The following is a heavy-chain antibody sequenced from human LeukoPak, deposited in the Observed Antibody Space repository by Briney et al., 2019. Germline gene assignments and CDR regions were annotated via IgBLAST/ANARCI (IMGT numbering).Heavy chain of an antibody. Sequence: TSETLSLTCTVSGDSISSGDYYWSWIRQPAGKGLEWIGRISSSGSTNYNPSLKSRVTISVDTSKNQFSLKLSSVTAADTAVYYCARERGRSYGSVPYYYYYMDVWGKGTTVTVSS. CDR1: GDSISSGDYY. CDR2: ISSSGST. V-gene: IGHV4-61*02. D-gene: IGHD5-18*01. J-gene: IGHJ6*03. CDR3: ARERGRSYGSVPYYYYYMDV.